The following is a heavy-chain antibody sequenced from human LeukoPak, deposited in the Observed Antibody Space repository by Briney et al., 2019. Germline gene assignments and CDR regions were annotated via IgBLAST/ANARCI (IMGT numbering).Heavy chain of an antibody. CDR3: ARRPPNTGSDGGLSGLDY. CDR2: VNHSGTT. V-gene: IGHV4-34*01. J-gene: IGHJ4*02. D-gene: IGHD1-26*01. CDR1: GGSFRDYH. Sequence: SETLSLTCAVYGGSFRDYHWSWIRQPPGKGLEWIGEVNHSGTTKDNPSLKSRVTISGDTSKNQFSLKLGSLTAADTAVYYCARRPPNTGSDGGLSGLDYWGQGTLVTVSS.